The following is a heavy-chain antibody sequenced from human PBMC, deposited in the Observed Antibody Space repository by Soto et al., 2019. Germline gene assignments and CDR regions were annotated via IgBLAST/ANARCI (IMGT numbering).Heavy chain of an antibody. Sequence: GSLRLSCAASGFGVSNNYMSWVRQAPGKGLEWVSAINGGGNTYYADSVKGRFTISRDNSKNTVYLQMNSVGAEDTAVYYCAKVYCSGGSCYFTYYYYYGMDVWGQGTTVTVSS. CDR1: GFGVSNNY. CDR3: AKVYCSGGSCYFTYYYYYGMDV. CDR2: INGGGNT. J-gene: IGHJ6*02. V-gene: IGHV3-66*01. D-gene: IGHD2-15*01.